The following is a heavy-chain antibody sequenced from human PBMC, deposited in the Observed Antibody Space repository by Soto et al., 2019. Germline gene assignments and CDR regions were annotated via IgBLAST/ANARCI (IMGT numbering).Heavy chain of an antibody. J-gene: IGHJ4*02. V-gene: IGHV4-34*01. CDR3: ERDRDTSGYYSGLDS. CDR1: GGSFSGYY. CDR2: INHSGST. Sequence: PSETLSLTCAVYGGSFSGYYWSWIRQPPGKGLEWIGEINHSGSTDYNPSLKSRVTTSKDTSKHQFSLKLSSVTAADTAVYYCERDRDTSGYYSGLDSWGQGTLVTVSS. D-gene: IGHD3-22*01.